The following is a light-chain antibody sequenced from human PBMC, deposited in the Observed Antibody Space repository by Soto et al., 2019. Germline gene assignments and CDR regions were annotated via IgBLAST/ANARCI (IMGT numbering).Light chain of an antibody. J-gene: IGLJ1*01. CDR2: EVN. V-gene: IGLV2-14*01. CDR3: FSFTTTSTHV. Sequence: QSALTQPASLSGSPGQSITISCTGTSSDIGAYDYVSWFQQHPGKAPKLMISEVNNRPSGVSNRFSGSQSGNTAYLTISGLQVDDEAKYFCFSFTTTSTHVFGTGTKVTVL. CDR1: SSDIGAYDY.